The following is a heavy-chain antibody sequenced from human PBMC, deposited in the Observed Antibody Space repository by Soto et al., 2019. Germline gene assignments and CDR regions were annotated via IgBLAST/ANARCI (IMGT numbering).Heavy chain of an antibody. CDR1: GASISSYY. CDR3: ANLPTGGATTSAP. V-gene: IGHV4-4*08. CDR2: IYNTGTT. J-gene: IGHJ5*02. D-gene: IGHD1-26*01. Sequence: PSETLSLTCTVSGASISSYYWSWIRQPPGKGLEWIAYIYNTGTTKYNPSLKSRVTISEDTSKNQFSLKLTSVTAADTAVYYCANLPTGGATTSAPGGQGTLVTVSS.